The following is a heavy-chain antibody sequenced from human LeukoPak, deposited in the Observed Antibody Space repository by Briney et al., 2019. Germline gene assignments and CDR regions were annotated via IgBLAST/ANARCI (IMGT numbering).Heavy chain of an antibody. CDR3: ARAKLTYYDFWSGWVNWFDP. CDR2: IYYSGST. D-gene: IGHD3-3*01. J-gene: IGHJ5*02. Sequence: SETLSLTCTASGGSISSGDYYWSWIRQPPGKGLEWIGYIYYSGSTYYNPSLKSRVTISVDTSKNQFSLKLSSVTAADTAVYYCARAKLTYYDFWSGWVNWFDPWGQGTLVTVSS. CDR1: GGSISSGDYY. V-gene: IGHV4-30-4*01.